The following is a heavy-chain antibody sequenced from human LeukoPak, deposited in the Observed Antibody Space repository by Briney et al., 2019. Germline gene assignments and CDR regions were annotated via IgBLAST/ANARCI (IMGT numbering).Heavy chain of an antibody. D-gene: IGHD4-17*01. J-gene: IGHJ4*02. CDR1: GYTFTSYY. CDR3: ATGLGSNDYADGLDPFDY. V-gene: IGHV1-46*01. Sequence: GASVKVSCTASGYTFTSYYMHWVRQAPGQGLEWVGIINPSDGYTTYAQKFQGRVTMTRDTSTSTVYMELTSLRSEDTAVYYCATGLGSNDYADGLDPFDYWGQGALLTASS. CDR2: INPSDGYT.